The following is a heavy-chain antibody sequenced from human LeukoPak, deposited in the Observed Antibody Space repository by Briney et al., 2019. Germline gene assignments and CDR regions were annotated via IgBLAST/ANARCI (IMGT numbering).Heavy chain of an antibody. D-gene: IGHD4-11*01. CDR3: ARQYSNYREVPLDH. CDR1: GYSFTSYW. V-gene: IGHV5-51*01. J-gene: IGHJ4*02. CDR2: IYPSDSDT. Sequence: GESLKISCKGSGYSFTSYWIGWVRQLPGKGLEWMGIIYPSDSDTRYSPSFQGQVTISADKSISTAYLQWSSLKASDTAMYYCARQYSNYREVPLDHWGQGTLVTVSS.